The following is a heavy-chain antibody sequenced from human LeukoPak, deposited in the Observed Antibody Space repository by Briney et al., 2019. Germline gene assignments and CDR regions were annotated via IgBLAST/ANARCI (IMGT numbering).Heavy chain of an antibody. CDR3: AKDLLAYCGGDCYSFDH. V-gene: IGHV3-23*01. CDR1: GFTFSSYA. Sequence: GGSLRLSCAASGFTFSSYAMSWVRQAPGKGLEWVSAISGSGGSTDYADSVKGRFTISRDNSKNTLYLQMNSLRAEDTAVYYCAKDLLAYCGGDCYSFDHWGQGALVTVSS. CDR2: ISGSGGST. J-gene: IGHJ4*02. D-gene: IGHD2-21*02.